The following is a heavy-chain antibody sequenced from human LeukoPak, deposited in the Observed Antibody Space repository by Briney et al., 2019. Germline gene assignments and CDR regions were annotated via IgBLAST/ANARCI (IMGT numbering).Heavy chain of an antibody. Sequence: GASVKVSCKASGYTFTGYYMHWVRQAPGQGLEWMGWVTPNSGGTNYAQRFQGRVTMTRDTSNSTAYMELSSLRSDDTAVYYCARDSWLGNPWGQGTLVTVSP. J-gene: IGHJ5*02. CDR2: VTPNSGGT. D-gene: IGHD6-19*01. CDR1: GYTFTGYY. CDR3: ARDSWLGNP. V-gene: IGHV1-2*02.